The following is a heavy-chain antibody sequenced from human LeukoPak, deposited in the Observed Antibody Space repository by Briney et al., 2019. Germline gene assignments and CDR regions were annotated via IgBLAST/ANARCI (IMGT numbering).Heavy chain of an antibody. CDR3: ARVDSSSSDDAFDY. Sequence: GGSLRLSCAASGFTFSIYAMHWVRQAPGKGLEYVSAISDEGGSTYYANSVRGRFTISRDNSKNTLYLQMGSLRAEDTAVYYCARVDSSSSDDAFDYWGQGTLVTVSS. V-gene: IGHV3-64*01. D-gene: IGHD6-13*01. J-gene: IGHJ4*02. CDR1: GFTFSIYA. CDR2: ISDEGGST.